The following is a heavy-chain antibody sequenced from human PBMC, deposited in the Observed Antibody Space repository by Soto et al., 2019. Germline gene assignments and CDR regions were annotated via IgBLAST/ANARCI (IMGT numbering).Heavy chain of an antibody. CDR3: ARGYYDRSGYFFEY. CDR2: ISSTSSYI. V-gene: IGHV3-21*01. D-gene: IGHD3-22*01. Sequence: GGSLRLSCAASGFIFSDYSMNWVRQAPGKGLEWVSSISSTSSYIYYADSLKGRFTISRDNAKNSLYLQMNSLRVEDAAVYYCARGYYDRSGYFFEYWGQGTLVTVSS. CDR1: GFIFSDYS. J-gene: IGHJ4*02.